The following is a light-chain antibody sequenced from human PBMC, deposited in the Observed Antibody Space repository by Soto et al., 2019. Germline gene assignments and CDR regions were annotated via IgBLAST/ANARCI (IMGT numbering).Light chain of an antibody. J-gene: IGKJ1*01. Sequence: EIVLTQSPGTLSLSPGERATLSCRVSQSVSSSYLAWYQQKPGQAPRLLIYGASTRATGIPDRFSGSGSGTDFTLTISRLEPEDFAVYYCQQYGSSGTFGQGTKVDIK. CDR2: GAS. CDR3: QQYGSSGT. V-gene: IGKV3-20*01. CDR1: QSVSSSY.